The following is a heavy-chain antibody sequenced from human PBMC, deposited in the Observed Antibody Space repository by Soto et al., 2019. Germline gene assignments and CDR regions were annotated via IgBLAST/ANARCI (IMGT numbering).Heavy chain of an antibody. Sequence: GGSLRLSCTASGFTFSSYGMHWVRQAPGKGLEWVAVISYDGSNKYYADSVKGRFTISRDNSKNTLYLQMNSLRAEDTAVYYCXKDLNYYDSSGYHLFDYWGQGTLVTVSS. CDR2: ISYDGSNK. CDR3: XKDLNYYDSSGYHLFDY. J-gene: IGHJ4*02. CDR1: GFTFSSYG. V-gene: IGHV3-30*18. D-gene: IGHD3-22*01.